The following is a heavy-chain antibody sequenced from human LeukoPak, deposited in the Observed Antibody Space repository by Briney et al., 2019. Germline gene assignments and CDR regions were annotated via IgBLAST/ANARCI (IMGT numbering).Heavy chain of an antibody. J-gene: IGHJ4*02. V-gene: IGHV1-8*01. CDR2: MNPNSGNT. Sequence: XWMGXMNPNSGNTGYAQKFQGRVTMTRNTSISTAYMELSSLRSEDTAVYYCARGPGIAAAGTSYYFDYWGQGTLVTVSS. D-gene: IGHD6-13*01. CDR3: ARGPGIAAAGTSYYFDY.